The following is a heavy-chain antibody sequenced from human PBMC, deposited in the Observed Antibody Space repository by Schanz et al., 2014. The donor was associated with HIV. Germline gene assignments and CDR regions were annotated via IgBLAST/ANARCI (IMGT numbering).Heavy chain of an antibody. Sequence: QVQLVQSGAEVKKPGSSVKVSCKASGGTFSSYAISWVRQAPGQGLEWMGWTNPNSGGSNYAEKFQGRVITSRDAKSSTAYMEVSRRRSDDTAEYYCASAGFDDSSGYPDDWGQGTLVTVSS. D-gene: IGHD3-22*01. CDR3: ASAGFDDSSGYPDD. CDR1: GGTFSSYA. CDR2: TNPNSGGS. J-gene: IGHJ4*02. V-gene: IGHV1-2*02.